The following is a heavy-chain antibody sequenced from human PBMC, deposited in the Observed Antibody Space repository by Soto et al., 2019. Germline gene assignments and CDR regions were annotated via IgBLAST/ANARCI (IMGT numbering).Heavy chain of an antibody. CDR1: GYTITGYF. J-gene: IGHJ5*02. V-gene: IGHV1-2*02. D-gene: IGHD3-10*01. CDR2: INPNSGAT. CDR3: ARVGSTILSSVP. Sequence: AASAKVSCKASGYTITGYFIHCVRQAPGQGLEWVGYINPNSGATKYEPRFQDRVTMTSDTSIRTAYMHLSNLRSDETAVDYGARVGSTILSSVPWGPGTLVSVCS.